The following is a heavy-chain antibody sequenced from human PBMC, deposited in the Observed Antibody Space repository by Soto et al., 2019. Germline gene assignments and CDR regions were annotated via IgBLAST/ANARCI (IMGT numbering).Heavy chain of an antibody. CDR3: ARRLYYDSSGFEGGGMDV. Sequence: PSETLSLTCTVSGGSISSSSYYWGWIRQPPGKGLEWIGSIYYSGSTYYNPSLKSRVTIPVDTSKNQFSLKLCSVTAADTAVYYCARRLYYDSSGFEGGGMDVWGQGSTVTVSS. CDR2: IYYSGST. J-gene: IGHJ6*02. CDR1: GGSISSSSYY. D-gene: IGHD3-22*01. V-gene: IGHV4-39*01.